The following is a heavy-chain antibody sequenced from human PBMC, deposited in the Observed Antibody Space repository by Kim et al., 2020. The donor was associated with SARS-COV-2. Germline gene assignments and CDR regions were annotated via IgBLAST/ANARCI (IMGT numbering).Heavy chain of an antibody. Sequence: GGSLRLSCAASGFTFSSYWMSWVRQAPGKGLEWVANIKQDGSEKYYVDSVKGRFTISRDNAKNSLYLQMNSLRAEDTAVYYCARRDSVLVLPAAMGLLWYWGQGTLVTVSS. J-gene: IGHJ4*02. D-gene: IGHD2-2*01. CDR2: IKQDGSEK. CDR1: GFTFSSYW. V-gene: IGHV3-7*01. CDR3: ARRDSVLVLPAAMGLLWY.